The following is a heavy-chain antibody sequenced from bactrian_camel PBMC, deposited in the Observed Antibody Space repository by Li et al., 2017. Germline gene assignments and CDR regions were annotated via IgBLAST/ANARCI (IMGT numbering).Heavy chain of an antibody. J-gene: IGHJ4*01. Sequence: VQLVESGGGSALAGGSLRLSCVLSSITNRRYSAGWFRQAPGRKECEGVAVIGSDGSTNYADSVNGRFTISKENAKNTLYLQMNSAKPEDTAMYYCAASQYGPWCSMRARDYDYWGQGTQVTVS. CDR1: SITNRRYS. CDR2: IGSDGST. CDR3: AASQYGPWCSMRARDYDY. V-gene: IGHV3S55*01. D-gene: IGHD6*01.